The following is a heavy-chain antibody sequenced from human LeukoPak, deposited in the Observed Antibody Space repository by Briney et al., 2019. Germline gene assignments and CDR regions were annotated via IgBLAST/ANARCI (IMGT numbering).Heavy chain of an antibody. CDR2: IRYDGSNK. J-gene: IGHJ4*02. Sequence: GGSLRLSCAASGFTFSSYGMHWVRQAPGKGLEWVAFIRYDGSNKYYADSVKGRFTISRDNSKNTLYLQMNSLRAEDTAVYYCARGLRGYGSGSYPLRRSHFDYWGQGTLVTVSP. V-gene: IGHV3-30*02. CDR1: GFTFSSYG. CDR3: ARGLRGYGSGSYPLRRSHFDY. D-gene: IGHD3-10*01.